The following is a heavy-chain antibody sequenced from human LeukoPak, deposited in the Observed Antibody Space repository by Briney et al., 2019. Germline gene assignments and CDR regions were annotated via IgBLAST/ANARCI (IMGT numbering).Heavy chain of an antibody. CDR2: IDPSDSYT. CDR1: GYSFTSYW. CDR3: ARSHLNYYGSGSYLDY. Sequence: GESLRISCKGSGYSFTSYWISWVRQMPGKGLEWMGRIDPSDSYTNYSPSFQGHVTISADKSISTAYLQWSSLKASDTAVYYCARSHLNYYGSGSYLDYWGQGTLVTVSS. V-gene: IGHV5-10-1*01. J-gene: IGHJ4*02. D-gene: IGHD3-10*01.